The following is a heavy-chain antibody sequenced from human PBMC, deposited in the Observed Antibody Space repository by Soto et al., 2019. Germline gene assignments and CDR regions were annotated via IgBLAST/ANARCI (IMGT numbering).Heavy chain of an antibody. D-gene: IGHD3-22*01. CDR3: AREVNYYDSSGYYATDDAFDI. V-gene: IGHV3-64*01. CDR2: ISSNGGST. CDR1: GFTFSSYA. J-gene: IGHJ3*02. Sequence: GGSLRLSCAASGFTFSSYAMHWVRQAPEKGLEYVSAISSNGGSTYYANSVKGRFTISRDNSKNTLYLQMGSLRAEDMAVYYCAREVNYYDSSGYYATDDAFDIWGQGTMVTVSS.